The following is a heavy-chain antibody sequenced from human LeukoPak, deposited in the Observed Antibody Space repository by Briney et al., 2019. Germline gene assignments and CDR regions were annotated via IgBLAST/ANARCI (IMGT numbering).Heavy chain of an antibody. D-gene: IGHD6-19*01. CDR2: ISYDGSNK. V-gene: IGHV3-30-3*01. CDR3: ARPLYSSGWGSDD. J-gene: IGHJ4*02. CDR1: GFTFSSYA. Sequence: GGSLRLSCAASGFTFSSYAMHWVRQAPGKGLDWVAVISYDGSNKYYADSVKGRFTISRDNSKNTLYLQMNSLRAEDTAVYYCARPLYSSGWGSDDWGQGTLVTVSS.